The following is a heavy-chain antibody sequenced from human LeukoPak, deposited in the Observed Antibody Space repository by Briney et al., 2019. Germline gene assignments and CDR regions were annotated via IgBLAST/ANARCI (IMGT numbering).Heavy chain of an antibody. CDR1: GFTFSTYA. V-gene: IGHV3-23*01. CDR2: ITGSGGST. Sequence: PGGSLRLSCVASGFTFSTYAMSWVRQAPGKGLEWVSVITGSGGSTYYADSVKGRFTISRDNSKNTLYLQMNSLRAEGTAVYYCAKGANYGDFLYFDYWGQGTLVTVSS. CDR3: AKGANYGDFLYFDY. D-gene: IGHD4-17*01. J-gene: IGHJ4*02.